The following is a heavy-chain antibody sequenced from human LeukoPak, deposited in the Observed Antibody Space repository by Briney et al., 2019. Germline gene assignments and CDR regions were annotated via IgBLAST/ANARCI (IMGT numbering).Heavy chain of an antibody. CDR1: GYTFTSYG. Sequence: ASVKVSCKASGYTFTSYGISWVRQAPGQGLEWMGWISAYNGNTNYAQKLQSRVTMTTDTSTSTAYVELRSLRSDDTAVYYCAREGSSSWYYGRTYYGMDVWGQGTTVTVSS. D-gene: IGHD6-13*01. V-gene: IGHV1-18*01. J-gene: IGHJ6*02. CDR3: AREGSSSWYYGRTYYGMDV. CDR2: ISAYNGNT.